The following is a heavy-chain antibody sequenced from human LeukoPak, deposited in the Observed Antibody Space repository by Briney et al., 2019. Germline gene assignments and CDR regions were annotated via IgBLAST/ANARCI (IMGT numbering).Heavy chain of an antibody. Sequence: SQTLSLTCTVSGGSISSGNYYWRWIRQPPGAGLEWIGYIHYSGSTYYNPSLKSRVTVSLDTSKNQFSLNLGSVTAADTAVYYCARAGDNTGYYSFVDVWGQGTTVTVSS. D-gene: IGHD3-22*01. V-gene: IGHV4-30-4*01. CDR1: GGSISSGNYY. J-gene: IGHJ6*02. CDR2: IHYSGST. CDR3: ARAGDNTGYYSFVDV.